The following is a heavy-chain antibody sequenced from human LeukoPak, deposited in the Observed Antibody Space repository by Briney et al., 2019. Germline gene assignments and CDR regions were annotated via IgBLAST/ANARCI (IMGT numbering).Heavy chain of an antibody. CDR2: INPTGGST. V-gene: IGHV1-46*01. Sequence: ASVKVPCKASGYTFTSYYMHWVRQAPGQGLEWMGLINPTGGSTGYAQKFQGRVTMTRDMSTSIDYMELSSLRSEDTAIYYCARDNSVGDNAWWFDPWGQGTLVTVSS. D-gene: IGHD1-26*01. CDR3: ARDNSVGDNAWWFDP. J-gene: IGHJ5*02. CDR1: GYTFTSYY.